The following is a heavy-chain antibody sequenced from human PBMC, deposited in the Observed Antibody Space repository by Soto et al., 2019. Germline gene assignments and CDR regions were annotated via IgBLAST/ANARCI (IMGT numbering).Heavy chain of an antibody. CDR2: IIPIFGTA. CDR1: GGTFSSYA. V-gene: IGHV1-69*01. Sequence: QVQLVQSGAEVKKPGSSVKVSCKASGGTFSSYAISWVRQAPGQGLEWMGGIIPIFGTANYAQKFQGRVTITADESTSTAYMELSSLRSEDTAVYYCARDPVVRGVTTYYYYGMDVWGQGTTVTVSS. D-gene: IGHD3-10*01. J-gene: IGHJ6*02. CDR3: ARDPVVRGVTTYYYYGMDV.